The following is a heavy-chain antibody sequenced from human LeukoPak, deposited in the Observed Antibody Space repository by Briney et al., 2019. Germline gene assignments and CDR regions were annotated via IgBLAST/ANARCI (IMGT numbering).Heavy chain of an antibody. Sequence: GRSLRLSCAASGFTFSSYGMHWVRQAPGKGLEWVAVISYDGSNKYYADSVKGRFTISRDNSKNTLYLQMNSLRAEDTAVYYCARDQDEGSLAFDYWGQGTLVTVSS. V-gene: IGHV3-30*03. CDR1: GFTFSSYG. D-gene: IGHD5-24*01. CDR2: ISYDGSNK. CDR3: ARDQDEGSLAFDY. J-gene: IGHJ4*02.